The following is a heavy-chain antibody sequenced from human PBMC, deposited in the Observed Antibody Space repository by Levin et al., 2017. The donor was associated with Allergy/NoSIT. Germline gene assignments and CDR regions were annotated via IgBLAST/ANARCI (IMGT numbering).Heavy chain of an antibody. CDR2: INHSGST. J-gene: IGHJ4*02. Sequence: SETLSLTCAVYGGSFSGYYWSWIRQPPGKGLEWIGEINHSGSTYYNPSLKSRVTISVDTSKNQFSLKLSSVTAADTAVYYCARQAPDWLSPIDYWGQGTLVTVSS. V-gene: IGHV4-34*01. CDR3: ARQAPDWLSPIDY. CDR1: GGSFSGYY. D-gene: IGHD3-9*01.